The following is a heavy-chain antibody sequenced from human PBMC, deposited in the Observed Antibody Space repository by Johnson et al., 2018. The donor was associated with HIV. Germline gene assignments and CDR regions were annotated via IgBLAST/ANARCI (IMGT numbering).Heavy chain of an antibody. CDR3: AREYYDSSGYYYGGVSAFDI. CDR1: GFTFSSYG. CDR2: LGTAGDT. D-gene: IGHD3-22*01. Sequence: EVQLVESGGGVVQPGRSLRLSCAASGFTFSSYGMHWVRQAPGKGLEWVSALGTAGDTYYPGSVKGRFTLSRENAKNSLYLQMNSLRAGDTAVYYCAREYYDSSGYYYGGVSAFDIWGQGTMVTVSS. J-gene: IGHJ3*02. V-gene: IGHV3-13*01.